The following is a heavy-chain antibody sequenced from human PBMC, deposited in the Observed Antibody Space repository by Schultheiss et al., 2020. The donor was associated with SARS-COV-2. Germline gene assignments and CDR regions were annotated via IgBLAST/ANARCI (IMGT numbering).Heavy chain of an antibody. Sequence: GGSLRLSCAASGFTFSSYAMSWVRQAPGKGLEWVSAISGSGGSTYYADSVKGRFTISRDNAKNSLYLQMNSLRAEDTAVYYCARDGIRTAPGNWFDPWGQGTLVTVSS. V-gene: IGHV3-23*01. CDR1: GFTFSSYA. CDR2: ISGSGGST. D-gene: IGHD2-21*02. J-gene: IGHJ5*02. CDR3: ARDGIRTAPGNWFDP.